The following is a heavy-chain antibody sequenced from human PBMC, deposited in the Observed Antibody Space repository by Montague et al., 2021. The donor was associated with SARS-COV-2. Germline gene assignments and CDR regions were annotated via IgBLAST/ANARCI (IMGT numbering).Heavy chain of an antibody. V-gene: IGHV4-59*01. D-gene: IGHD3-10*01. Sequence: SETLSLTCTVSGGSITTNFWSWVRQPPGKGLEWVGYAYYTGRSNSSPSLQSRVFISVATSKNQVSLKLHSVTAADTDIYYCARDTFYYGSETNYVDTFDMWGRGTMVTVSS. CDR1: GGSITTNF. CDR3: ARDTFYYGSETNYVDTFDM. CDR2: AYYTGRS. J-gene: IGHJ3*02.